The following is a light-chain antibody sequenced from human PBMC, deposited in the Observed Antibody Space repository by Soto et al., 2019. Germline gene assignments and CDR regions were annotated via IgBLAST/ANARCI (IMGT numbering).Light chain of an antibody. CDR1: QSVGSN. J-gene: IGKJ2*01. Sequence: EIVLTQSPATLSVSPGARATLSCRASQSVGSNLAWYQQKPGQAPRLLLYGASTRATDIPPRFSCSGSGTEFTLTISSLQSADFEAYYCHEYNGWVKTVGQGTKLEIK. V-gene: IGKV3-15*01. CDR2: GAS. CDR3: HEYNGWVKT.